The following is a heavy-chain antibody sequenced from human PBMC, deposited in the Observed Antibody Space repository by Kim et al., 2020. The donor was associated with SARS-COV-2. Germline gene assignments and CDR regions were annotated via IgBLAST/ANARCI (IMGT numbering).Heavy chain of an antibody. J-gene: IGHJ4*02. CDR3: ASTYYYGSESPFDY. V-gene: IGHV3-64*01. CDR1: GFTFSRYA. D-gene: IGHD3-10*01. CDR2: ICSNGGST. Sequence: GGSLRLSCAASGFTFSRYAMHWVRQAPGKGLEYVSAICSNGGSTYYGNSVKGRFPISRDNSKNTLYLQMGSLRAEDMAVYYCASTYYYGSESPFDYWGQG.